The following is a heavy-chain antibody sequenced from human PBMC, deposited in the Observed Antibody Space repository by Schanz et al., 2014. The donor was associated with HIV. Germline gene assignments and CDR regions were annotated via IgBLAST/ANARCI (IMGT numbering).Heavy chain of an antibody. D-gene: IGHD3-16*01. J-gene: IGHJ3*02. V-gene: IGHV3-33*03. Sequence: QVQLVESGGRVVQPGRSLRLSCAASGFTFSTYGMHWVRQAPGKGLEWVAVIWYDGSNKDYADSVKGRFTISRDNAKNTLYLQMNSLRAEDTALYYCAKEMVSRYYGDAFNIWGQGTMVTVSS. CDR1: GFTFSTYG. CDR2: IWYDGSNK. CDR3: AKEMVSRYYGDAFNI.